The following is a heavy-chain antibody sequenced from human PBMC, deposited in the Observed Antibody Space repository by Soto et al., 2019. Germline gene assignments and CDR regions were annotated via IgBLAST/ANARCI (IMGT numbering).Heavy chain of an antibody. CDR3: ARDQLSPHIERSGYYFRSFAFDI. D-gene: IGHD3-22*01. Sequence: ETLSLTCTVSGGSISSYYWSWIRQPPGKGLEWIGYIYYSGSTNYNPSLKSRVTISVDTSKNQFSLKLSSVTAADTAVYYCARDQLSPHIERSGYYFRSFAFDIWGQGTMVTVSS. V-gene: IGHV4-59*01. CDR1: GGSISSYY. J-gene: IGHJ3*02. CDR2: IYYSGST.